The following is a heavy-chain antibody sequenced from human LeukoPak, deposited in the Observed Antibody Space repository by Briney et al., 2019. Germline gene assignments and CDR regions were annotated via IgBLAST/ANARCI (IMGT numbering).Heavy chain of an antibody. Sequence: GGSLRLSCAASGFTFSSYSMNWVRQAPGKGLEWVSYISSSSSTIYYADSVKGRFTISRDNSKNTLYLQMNSLRAEDTAVYYCAKDLKAVLFAYFDYWGQGALVTVSS. V-gene: IGHV3-48*01. CDR2: ISSSSSTI. J-gene: IGHJ4*02. D-gene: IGHD3-16*01. CDR1: GFTFSSYS. CDR3: AKDLKAVLFAYFDY.